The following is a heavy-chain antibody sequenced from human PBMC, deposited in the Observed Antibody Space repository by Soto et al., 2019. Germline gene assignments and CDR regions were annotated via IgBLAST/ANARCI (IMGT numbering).Heavy chain of an antibody. CDR3: ARDFTYYDFWSGYQNLDYYYYYGMDV. J-gene: IGHJ6*02. V-gene: IGHV4-59*01. CDR1: GGSISSYY. D-gene: IGHD3-3*01. Sequence: SETLSLTCTVSGGSISSYYWSWIRQPPGKGLEWIGYIYYSGSTNYNPSLKSRVTISVDTSKNQFSLKLSSVTAADTAVYYCARDFTYYDFWSGYQNLDYYYYYGMDVWGQGTTVTVSS. CDR2: IYYSGST.